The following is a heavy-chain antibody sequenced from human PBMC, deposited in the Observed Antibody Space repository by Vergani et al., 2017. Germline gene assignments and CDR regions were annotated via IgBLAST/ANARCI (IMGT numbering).Heavy chain of an antibody. CDR3: ARQYDDFLSGYRHYYYYYMDV. Sequence: QVQLQESGPGLVKPSETLSLTCTVSGGSISSYYWSWIRQPPGKGLEWIGYIYYRGSTNYNPSLKSRVTISVDTSKNQFSLKLSSVTAADTAVDYCARQYDDFLSGYRHYYYYYMDVWGKGTTVTVSS. CDR2: IYYRGST. V-gene: IGHV4-59*01. CDR1: GGSISSYY. J-gene: IGHJ6*03. D-gene: IGHD3-3*01.